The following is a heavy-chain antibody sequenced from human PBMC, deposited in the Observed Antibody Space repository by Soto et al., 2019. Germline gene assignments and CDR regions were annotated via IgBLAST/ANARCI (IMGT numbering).Heavy chain of an antibody. V-gene: IGHV3-7*03. Sequence: EVQLVESGGGLVQPGGSLRLSCAASGFTFSSYWMSWVRQAPGKGLEWVANIKQDGSEKYYVDSVKGRFTISRDNAKNSLYLQMNSLRAEDTAVYYCARDGILVVVPAARTSDAFDIWGQGTMVTVSS. CDR1: GFTFSSYW. D-gene: IGHD2-2*01. CDR2: IKQDGSEK. CDR3: ARDGILVVVPAARTSDAFDI. J-gene: IGHJ3*02.